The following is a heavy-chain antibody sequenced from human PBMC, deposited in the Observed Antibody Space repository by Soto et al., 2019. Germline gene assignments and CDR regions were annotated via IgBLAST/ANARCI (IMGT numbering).Heavy chain of an antibody. CDR1: GFTFNTYS. CDR2: ISSSSSSR. J-gene: IGHJ2*01. V-gene: IGHV3-48*01. D-gene: IGHD5-12*01. Sequence: EVQLVESGGGLVQPGGPLRLSCAASGFTFNTYSMNWVRQAPGKGLEWLSYISSSSSSRYYADSVKGRFTISRDNAKNSLYLQMNSLRAEDTAKYYCARVMSISWYFDLWGRGTLVTVSS. CDR3: ARVMSISWYFDL.